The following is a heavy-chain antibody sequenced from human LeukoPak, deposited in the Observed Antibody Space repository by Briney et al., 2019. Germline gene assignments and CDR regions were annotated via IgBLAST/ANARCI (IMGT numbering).Heavy chain of an antibody. Sequence: GGSLRLSCAASGFTVSGSNMGWVRQAPGKGLEWVSVIYSGGATYYPDSVKGRFIISRDLSKNTLFLQMNDLRAEDTAVYYCAKIAVAYFDYWGQGTLVTVSS. V-gene: IGHV3-66*01. CDR1: GFTVSGSN. D-gene: IGHD6-19*01. CDR2: IYSGGAT. J-gene: IGHJ4*02. CDR3: AKIAVAYFDY.